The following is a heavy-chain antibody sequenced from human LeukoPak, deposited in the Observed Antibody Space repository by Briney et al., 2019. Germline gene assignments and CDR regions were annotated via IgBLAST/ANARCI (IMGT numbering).Heavy chain of an antibody. Sequence: QSGGSLRLSCAASGFTFSSYSMNWVRQAPGKGLEWVSYISSSSSTIYYADSVKGRFTISRDNAKNSLYLQMISLRAEDTAVYYCARVIDYYYMDVWGKGTTVTVSS. CDR2: ISSSSSTI. CDR1: GFTFSSYS. V-gene: IGHV3-48*01. J-gene: IGHJ6*03. CDR3: ARVIDYYYMDV.